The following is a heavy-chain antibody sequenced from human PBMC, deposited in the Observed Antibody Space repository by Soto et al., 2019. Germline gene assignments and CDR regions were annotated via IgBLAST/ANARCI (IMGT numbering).Heavy chain of an antibody. V-gene: IGHV3-53*02. CDR2: IYGGSAT. D-gene: IGHD6-19*01. CDR3: AREKSGWLTFDY. CDR1: GFTVSATY. Sequence: EVRLVETGGGLIQPGGSLRLSCAASGFTVSATYMNWVRQAPGKGLEWVSVIYGGSATYYADHVKGRFTISRDNSKNTVFLQMSSLRFGDTAVYYCAREKSGWLTFDYVGQGILVTVCS. J-gene: IGHJ4*02.